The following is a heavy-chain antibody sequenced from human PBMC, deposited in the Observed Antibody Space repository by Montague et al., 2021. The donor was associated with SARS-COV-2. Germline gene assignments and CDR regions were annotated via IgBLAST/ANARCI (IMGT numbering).Heavy chain of an antibody. CDR2: TSYDGSNK. D-gene: IGHD6-13*01. Sequence: SLRLSCAASGFTFNIYSMHWVRQASGKGLEWVAVTSYDGSNKYYADSVKGRFTISRDNSKNTLYLQMNSLRAEDTAVYYCAKDPPSSWTRDAFDIWGQGTMVTVSS. J-gene: IGHJ3*02. V-gene: IGHV3-30*18. CDR1: GFTFNIYS. CDR3: AKDPPSSWTRDAFDI.